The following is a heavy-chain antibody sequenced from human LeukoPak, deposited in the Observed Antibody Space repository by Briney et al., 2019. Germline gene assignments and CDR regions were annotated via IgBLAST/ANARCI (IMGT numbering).Heavy chain of an antibody. Sequence: GGSLRLSCAASGFTFSSYAMSWVRQAPGKGLEWVSAISGSGGSTYYADSVKGRFTISRDNSKNTLYLQMNSLRAEDTAVYYCAKDREVRGVIMALSHWGQGTLVTVSS. CDR3: AKDREVRGVIMALSH. CDR1: GFTFSSYA. D-gene: IGHD3-10*01. V-gene: IGHV3-23*01. CDR2: ISGSGGST. J-gene: IGHJ4*02.